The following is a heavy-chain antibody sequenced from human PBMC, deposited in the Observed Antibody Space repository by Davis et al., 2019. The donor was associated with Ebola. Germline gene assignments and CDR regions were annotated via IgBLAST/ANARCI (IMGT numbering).Heavy chain of an antibody. V-gene: IGHV3-74*01. CDR1: GFTFSRYW. J-gene: IGHJ3*02. CDR3: VRDPRAGQKDAFDI. Sequence: PGGSLRLSCAASGFTFSRYWMHWVRQAPGRGLVYVSRISSDGGITSYADSVKGRFTISRDNAKSTLYLQMNSLTAEDTAVYYCVRDPRAGQKDAFDIWGQGTMVIVSS. CDR2: ISSDGGIT.